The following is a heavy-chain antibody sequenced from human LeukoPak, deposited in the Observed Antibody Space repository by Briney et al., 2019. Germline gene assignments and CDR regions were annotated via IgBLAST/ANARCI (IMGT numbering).Heavy chain of an antibody. CDR2: IIPIFGTA. J-gene: IGHJ4*02. V-gene: IGHV1-69*05. D-gene: IGHD6-13*01. Sequence: GASVKVSCKASGGTFSSYAISWVRQAPGQGLEWTGGIIPIFGTANYAQKFQGRVTITTDESTSTAYMELSSLRSEDTAVYYCARGRSIAAAGNYFDYWGQGTLVTVSS. CDR1: GGTFSSYA. CDR3: ARGRSIAAAGNYFDY.